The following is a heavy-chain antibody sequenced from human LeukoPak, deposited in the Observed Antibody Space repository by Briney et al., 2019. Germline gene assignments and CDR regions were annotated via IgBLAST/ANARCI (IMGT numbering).Heavy chain of an antibody. D-gene: IGHD1-26*01. CDR1: GFNFSSYG. CDR3: TRAPHWEGNWFDP. CDR2: IWYDGSNK. J-gene: IGHJ5*02. Sequence: SGGSLRLSCAASGFNFSSYGMHWVRQAPGKGLEWVAMIWYDGSNKNYVDSVKGRFTISRDNSKNTLYLQMNSLRVEDTAVYYCTRAPHWEGNWFDPWGQGTLVTVPS. V-gene: IGHV3-33*01.